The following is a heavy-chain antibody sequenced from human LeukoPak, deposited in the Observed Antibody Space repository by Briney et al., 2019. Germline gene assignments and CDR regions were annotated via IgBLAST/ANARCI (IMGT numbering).Heavy chain of an antibody. Sequence: PSETLSLTCAVSDYSISSGYYWGWIRQSPGKGLEWIGSIYHSGSTYYNPSLKSRVTIPVDTSKNGFSLKLSSVTAADTAVYFCARVQGHSYDSNGYYRYFDYWGQGTLVTVSS. CDR3: ARVQGHSYDSNGYYRYFDY. CDR2: IYHSGST. CDR1: DYSISSGYY. D-gene: IGHD3-22*01. J-gene: IGHJ4*02. V-gene: IGHV4-38-2*01.